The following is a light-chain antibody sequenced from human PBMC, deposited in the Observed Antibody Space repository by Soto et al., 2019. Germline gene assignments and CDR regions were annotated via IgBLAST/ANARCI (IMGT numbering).Light chain of an antibody. CDR3: QQYNIPAWT. CDR2: GAS. Sequence: EIVMTQSPATLSVSPGERATLSCRASQSVSSNLASYQQKPGQAPRLLIYGASTRATGIPARFSGSGSGTEFTLTISSLQSEDFAVYYCQQYNIPAWTFGQGTKVEIK. CDR1: QSVSSN. J-gene: IGKJ1*01. V-gene: IGKV3-15*01.